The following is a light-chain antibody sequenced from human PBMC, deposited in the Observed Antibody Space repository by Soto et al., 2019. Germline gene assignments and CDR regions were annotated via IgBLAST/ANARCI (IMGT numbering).Light chain of an antibody. J-gene: IGKJ4*01. CDR1: QGIGDT. V-gene: IGKV3-15*01. CDR2: DTS. CDR3: QHYVNWPLT. Sequence: EIVMTQSPASLSVSPGEGATISCRASQGIGDTLAWYQQKPGQTPKLLIYDTSIMDTGVPARFSGSRSGAEFTLTISSLQSEDFAVYYCQHYVNWPLTFGGGTKVESK.